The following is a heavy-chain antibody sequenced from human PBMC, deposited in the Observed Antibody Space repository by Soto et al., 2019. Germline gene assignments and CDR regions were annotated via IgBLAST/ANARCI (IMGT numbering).Heavy chain of an antibody. CDR3: AKDRGRATAGEYYYYGMDV. Sequence: QVQLVQSGAEVKKPGASVKVSCKASGYTFTSHYMHWVRQAPGQGLEWMGIINPSGGGADYAQKFQGRVTMTRDTSTSTVYMELSSLRSEDTAEYYCAKDRGRATAGEYYYYGMDVWGQGTTVTASS. V-gene: IGHV1-46*01. CDR2: INPSGGGA. D-gene: IGHD6-13*01. CDR1: GYTFTSHY. J-gene: IGHJ6*02.